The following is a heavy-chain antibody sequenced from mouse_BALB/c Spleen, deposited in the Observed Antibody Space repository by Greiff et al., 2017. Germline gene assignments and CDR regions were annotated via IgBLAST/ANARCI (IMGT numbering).Heavy chain of an antibody. CDR1: GYTFTNYW. D-gene: IGHD2-4*01. J-gene: IGHJ3*01. CDR2: IYPGGGYT. V-gene: IGHV1-63*02. CDR3: ARYYDYDEAY. Sequence: QVHVKQSGAELVRPGTSVKISCKASGYTFTNYWLGWVKQRPGHGLEWIGDIYPGGGYTNYNEKFKGKATLTADTSSSTAYMQLSSLTSEDSAVYFCARYYDYDEAYWGQGTLVTVSA.